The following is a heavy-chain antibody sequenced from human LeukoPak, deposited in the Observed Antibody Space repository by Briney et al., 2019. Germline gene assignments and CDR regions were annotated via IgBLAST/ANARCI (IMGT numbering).Heavy chain of an antibody. Sequence: PGRSLRLSCVASGFTFSSYGMHWVRQAPGKGLEWVAVIWYDGRNTYYEDSVKGRFTISRDNSKNTLYLQMNSLRAEDTAVYYCASPDGDYARGGFETWGQGTMVTVSS. CDR1: GFTFSSYG. D-gene: IGHD4-17*01. V-gene: IGHV3-33*01. J-gene: IGHJ3*02. CDR3: ASPDGDYARGGFET. CDR2: IWYDGRNT.